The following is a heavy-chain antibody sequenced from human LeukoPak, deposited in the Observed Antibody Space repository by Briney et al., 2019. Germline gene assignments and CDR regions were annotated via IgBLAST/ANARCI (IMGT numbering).Heavy chain of an antibody. CDR2: IGSSGGNT. J-gene: IGHJ4*02. D-gene: IGHD2-21*02. Sequence: PGGSLRLSCAASGFTFSSYTMNWVRQAPGKGLEWVSGIGSSGGNTYYADSVKGRFTIYRDNSKNKLYLQMNSLRAEDSAVYYCAKDLGRGWVLLPQYYFDFWGQGTLVTVSS. CDR1: GFTFSSYT. V-gene: IGHV3-23*01. CDR3: AKDLGRGWVLLPQYYFDF.